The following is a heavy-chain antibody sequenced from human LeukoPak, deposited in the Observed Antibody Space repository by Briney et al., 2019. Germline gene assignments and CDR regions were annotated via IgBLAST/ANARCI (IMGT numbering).Heavy chain of an antibody. CDR1: GFTFSSYA. CDR3: AKDQERLRFLEWLVPKWDYYYYYMDV. CDR2: ISGSGGST. D-gene: IGHD3-3*01. Sequence: PGGSLRLSCAASGFTFSSYAMSWVRQAPGKGLEWVSAISGSGGSTYYADSVKGRFTISRDNSKNTLYLQMNSLRAEDTAVYYCAKDQERLRFLEWLVPKWDYYYYYMDVWGKGTTVTVSS. V-gene: IGHV3-23*01. J-gene: IGHJ6*03.